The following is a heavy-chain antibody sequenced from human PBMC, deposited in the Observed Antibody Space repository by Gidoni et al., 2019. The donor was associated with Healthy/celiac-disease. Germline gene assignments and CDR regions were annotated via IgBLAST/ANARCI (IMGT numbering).Heavy chain of an antibody. J-gene: IGHJ4*02. Sequence: QVQLQESGPGLVKPSQTLSLTCTVSGGSISSGDYYWSWIRQPPGKGLEWIGYIYYSGSTYYNPSLKSRVTISVDTSKNQFSLKLSSVTAADTAVYYCAREGTDGYNYELFDYWGQGTLVTVSS. CDR1: GGSISSGDYY. D-gene: IGHD5-12*01. CDR2: IYYSGST. V-gene: IGHV4-30-4*08. CDR3: AREGTDGYNYELFDY.